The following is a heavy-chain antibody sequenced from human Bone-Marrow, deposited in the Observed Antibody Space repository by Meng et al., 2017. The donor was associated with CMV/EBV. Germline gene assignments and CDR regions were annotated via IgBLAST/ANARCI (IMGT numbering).Heavy chain of an antibody. D-gene: IGHD1-7*01. CDR1: GYTFTGYY. Sequence: ASVKVSCKASGYTFTGYYMHWVRQAPGQGLEWMGWINPNSGGTNYAQKFQGRVTMTRDTSISTAYMELSRLRSDDTAVYYCARAKRELNQRIMFAFDIMGQGTMVTVSS. V-gene: IGHV1-2*02. CDR2: INPNSGGT. CDR3: ARAKRELNQRIMFAFDI. J-gene: IGHJ3*02.